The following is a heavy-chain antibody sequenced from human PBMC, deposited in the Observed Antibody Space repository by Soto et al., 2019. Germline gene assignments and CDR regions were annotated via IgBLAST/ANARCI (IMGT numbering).Heavy chain of an antibody. V-gene: IGHV1-69*13. CDR1: GGTFSSYA. CDR2: IIPIFGTA. J-gene: IGHJ5*02. D-gene: IGHD1-7*01. CDR3: ARARLTGTTGIPLLGWFDP. Sequence: GASVKVSCKASGGTFSSYAISWVRQAPGQGLEWMGGIIPIFGTANYAQKFQGRVTITADESTSTAYMELSSLRSEDAAVYYCARARLTGTTGIPLLGWFDPWGQGTLVTVSS.